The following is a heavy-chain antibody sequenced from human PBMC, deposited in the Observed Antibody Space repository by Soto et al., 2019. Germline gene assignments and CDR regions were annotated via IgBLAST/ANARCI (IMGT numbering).Heavy chain of an antibody. D-gene: IGHD3-10*01. CDR1: GGTFSSYA. Sequence: QVQLVQSGAEVKKPGSSVKVSCKASGGTFSSYAISWVRQAPGQGLEWMGGLIPIFGTANYAQKFQGRVTITADESTSTAYMELSSLRSEDTAVYYCAAHIYGSGSYYRGGTWFDPWGQGTLVTVSS. CDR3: AAHIYGSGSYYRGGTWFDP. V-gene: IGHV1-69*01. J-gene: IGHJ5*02. CDR2: LIPIFGTA.